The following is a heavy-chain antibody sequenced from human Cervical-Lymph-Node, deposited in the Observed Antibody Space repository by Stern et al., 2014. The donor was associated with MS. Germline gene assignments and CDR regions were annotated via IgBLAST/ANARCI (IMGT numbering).Heavy chain of an antibody. CDR2: IYPGDSDT. V-gene: IGHV5-51*03. CDR1: GYSFTSFW. CDR3: ARNYGSGSYTQFDP. J-gene: IGHJ5*02. D-gene: IGHD3-10*01. Sequence: EVQLVESGAEVKKPGEALKISCQGSGYSFTSFWIGWGRQMPGKGLEWMGIIYPGDSDTRYSPSFQGQVTISADKSISTAYLQWTSLKASDSAMYYCARNYGSGSYTQFDPWGQGTLVTVSS.